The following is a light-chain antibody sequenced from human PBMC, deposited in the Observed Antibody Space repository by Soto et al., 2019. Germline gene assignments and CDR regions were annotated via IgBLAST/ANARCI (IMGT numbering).Light chain of an antibody. V-gene: IGKV1-5*03. CDR1: QTISGN. J-gene: IGKJ1*01. CDR2: KAS. CDR3: QQYTDYSWT. Sequence: DIPLTQSPSTLSASVGDRVTITCRASQTISGNLAWYKQKPGKAPILLIYKASYLESGVPSRFSGSGSGAEFTLTISSLQPDDFATYYCQQYTDYSWTFGQGTKVEIK.